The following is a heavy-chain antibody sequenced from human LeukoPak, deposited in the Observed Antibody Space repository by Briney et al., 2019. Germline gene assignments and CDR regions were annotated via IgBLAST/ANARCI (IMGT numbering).Heavy chain of an antibody. CDR1: GFTFSSYW. CDR3: ARDIRSGQGGFDY. Sequence: GGSLRLSCAASGFTFSSYWMSWVRQAPGKGLEWVANIKQDGSEKYYVDSVKGRFTISRDNAKNSLYLQMNSLRDEDTAVYYCARDIRSGQGGFDYWGQGTLVTVSS. D-gene: IGHD2-15*01. V-gene: IGHV3-7*03. CDR2: IKQDGSEK. J-gene: IGHJ4*02.